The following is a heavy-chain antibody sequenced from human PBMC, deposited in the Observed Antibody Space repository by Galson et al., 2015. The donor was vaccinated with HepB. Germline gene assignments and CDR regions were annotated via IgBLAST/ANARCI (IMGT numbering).Heavy chain of an antibody. CDR3: ARENFGESAFDY. CDR2: ISSAGAYM. V-gene: IGHV3-21*06. Sequence: SLRLSCAASGFTFRNYGMLWVRQAPGQGLEWVSAISSAGAYMYYADSLKGRFTISRDNAENTLYLQMHSLKAEDTALYYCARENFGESAFDYWGQGTLVTVSS. D-gene: IGHD3-10*01. J-gene: IGHJ4*02. CDR1: GFTFRNYG.